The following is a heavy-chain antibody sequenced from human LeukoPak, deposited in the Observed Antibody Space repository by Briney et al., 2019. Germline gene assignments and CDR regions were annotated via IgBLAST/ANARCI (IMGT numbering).Heavy chain of an antibody. D-gene: IGHD2/OR15-2a*01. CDR3: ARGFGRSAYYYGFDAFDI. CDR2: ISSSSSYI. Sequence: GGSLRLSCAASGFTFSSYSMNWVRQAPGKGLEWVSSISSSSSYIYYADSVKGRFTISRDNAKNSLYLQMNSLRAEDTAVYYCARGFGRSAYYYGFDAFDIWGQGTMVTVSS. CDR1: GFTFSSYS. J-gene: IGHJ3*02. V-gene: IGHV3-21*01.